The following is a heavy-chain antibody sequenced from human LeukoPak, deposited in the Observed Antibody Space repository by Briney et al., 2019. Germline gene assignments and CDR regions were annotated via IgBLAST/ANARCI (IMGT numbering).Heavy chain of an antibody. CDR3: ANEYSKGDV. J-gene: IGHJ3*01. CDR2: ISGSGTST. CDR1: GFTFSSYA. V-gene: IGHV3-23*01. D-gene: IGHD4-11*01. Sequence: KAGGSLRLSCAASGFTFSSYAMSWVRQAPGKGLEWVSAISGSGTSTYYADSVKGRFTSSRDNSKNTLYLQMNSLRAEDTAIYYCANEYSKGDVWGQGTTVTVSS.